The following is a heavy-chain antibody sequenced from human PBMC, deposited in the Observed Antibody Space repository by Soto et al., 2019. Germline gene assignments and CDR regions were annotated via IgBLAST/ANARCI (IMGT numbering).Heavy chain of an antibody. Sequence: QVQLVESGGGLVKPGGSLRLSCAASGFTFSDYYMSWIRQAPGKGLEWVSYISSSGTTIYHADSVKGRFTISRDNAKNSVYLQMNSLRAEDTAVYYCASEPEGLRYVDWLPGHKTTNCFDPWGQGTLVTVSS. V-gene: IGHV3-11*01. J-gene: IGHJ5*02. CDR3: ASEPEGLRYVDWLPGHKTTNCFDP. D-gene: IGHD3-9*01. CDR2: ISSSGTTI. CDR1: GFTFSDYY.